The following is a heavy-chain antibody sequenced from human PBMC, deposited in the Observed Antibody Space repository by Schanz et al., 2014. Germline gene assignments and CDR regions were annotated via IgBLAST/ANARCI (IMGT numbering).Heavy chain of an antibody. D-gene: IGHD1-26*01. J-gene: IGHJ4*02. Sequence: VQLVESGGGLVKSGGSLRLSCATSGFIFTSYSMHWVRQAPGKGLEWVSSISSSSNYYYYADSVKGRFTISRDNAKNSLSLQMDRLRDEDTAVYYCARRYSGRYCFDYWGQGTLVAVSS. CDR3: ARRYSGRYCFDY. CDR1: GFIFTSYS. CDR2: ISSSSNYY. V-gene: IGHV3-21*01.